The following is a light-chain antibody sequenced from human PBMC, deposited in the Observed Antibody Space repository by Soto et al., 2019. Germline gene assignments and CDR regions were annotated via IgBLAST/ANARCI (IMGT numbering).Light chain of an antibody. CDR3: QQSFVPPRT. Sequence: EIVLTQSPATLSLSPGEGASLSCRASQNISTYLAWYQQRPGQVPRLLIYGVSKRAPAIPPRFSGSGSGTDFTLTIDSLQPEDFATYYCQQSFVPPRTFGQGTKVEIK. CDR1: QNISTY. J-gene: IGKJ1*01. CDR2: GVS. V-gene: IGKV3-11*01.